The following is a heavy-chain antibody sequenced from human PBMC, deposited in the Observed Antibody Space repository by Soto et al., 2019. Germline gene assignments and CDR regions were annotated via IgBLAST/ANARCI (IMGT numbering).Heavy chain of an antibody. V-gene: IGHV2-5*01. CDR3: ATMTDLYDSSGYYFEY. D-gene: IGHD3-22*01. Sequence: QITLKESGPTLVKPTQTLTLTCTFSGFSLSTSGVGVGWIRQPPGKALEWLALIYWNDDKRYSPSLKSRLTITKDTSKTQVVLKMTNMDPVDTATYYCATMTDLYDSSGYYFEYWGQGTLVTVSS. J-gene: IGHJ4*02. CDR1: GFSLSTSGVG. CDR2: IYWNDDK.